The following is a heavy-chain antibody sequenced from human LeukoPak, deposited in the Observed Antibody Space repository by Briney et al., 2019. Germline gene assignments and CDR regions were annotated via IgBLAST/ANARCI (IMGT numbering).Heavy chain of an antibody. CDR2: ISTDNGDA. Sequence: GASVKVPCKASGYTFPTFGISWVRQAPGQGLEWMGWISTDNGDADYPQKFQGRVTMTIDTSTSTAYMELRSLRSDDTSIYYCARDRGQGDGSKTGMDVWGKGTTVIVSS. V-gene: IGHV1-18*01. CDR1: GYTFPTFG. J-gene: IGHJ6*04. D-gene: IGHD3-10*01. CDR3: ARDRGQGDGSKTGMDV.